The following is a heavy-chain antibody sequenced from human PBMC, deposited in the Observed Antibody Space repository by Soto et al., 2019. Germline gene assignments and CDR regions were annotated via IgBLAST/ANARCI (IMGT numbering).Heavy chain of an antibody. CDR1: GFTFGSYV. J-gene: IGHJ4*02. V-gene: IGHV3-30-3*01. CDR2: ISYDGSDK. CDR3: ARDYYKYYDSSGYYRSPAY. D-gene: IGHD3-22*01. Sequence: GGSLRLSCAASGFTFGSYVMSWVRQAPGKGLDWVALISYDGSDKDYADSVKGRFTISRDNSRNTLFLQMNSLRAEDTAVYYCARDYYKYYDSSGYYRSPAYWGQGTLVTVSS.